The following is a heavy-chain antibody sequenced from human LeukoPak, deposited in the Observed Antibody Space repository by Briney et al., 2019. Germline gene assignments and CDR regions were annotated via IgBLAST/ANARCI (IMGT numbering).Heavy chain of an antibody. CDR3: ARLPGGPHPYNWFDP. CDR1: GGSISSSSYY. CDR2: IYYSGST. J-gene: IGHJ5*02. Sequence: NPSETLSLTCTVSGGSISSSSYYWGWIRQPPGKGLEWIGSIYYSGSTYYNPSLKSRVTLSVDTSKNQFSLKLSSATAADTAIYYCARLPGGPHPYNWFDPWGQGTLVTVSS. D-gene: IGHD3-10*01. V-gene: IGHV4-39*01.